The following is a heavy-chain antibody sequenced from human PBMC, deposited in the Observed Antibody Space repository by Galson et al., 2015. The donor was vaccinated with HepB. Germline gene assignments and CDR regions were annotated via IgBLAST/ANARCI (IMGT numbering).Heavy chain of an antibody. Sequence: SVKVSCKASGYTFTSYGISWVRQAPGQGLEWMGWISAYNGNTNYAQKFQGRVTITADESTSTAYMELSSLRSEDTAVYYCAREWRGDMTTVTTRGYYGMDVWGQGATVTVSS. J-gene: IGHJ6*02. V-gene: IGHV1-18*04. D-gene: IGHD4-17*01. CDR2: ISAYNGNT. CDR1: GYTFTSYG. CDR3: AREWRGDMTTVTTRGYYGMDV.